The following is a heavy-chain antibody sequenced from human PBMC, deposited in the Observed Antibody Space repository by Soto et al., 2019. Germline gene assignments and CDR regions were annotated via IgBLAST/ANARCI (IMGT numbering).Heavy chain of an antibody. J-gene: IGHJ6*02. CDR1: GFTFSDAW. V-gene: IGHV3-15*01. D-gene: IGHD3-22*01. Sequence: EVQLVESGGGLVKPGGSLRLSCAASGFTFSDAWMSWVRQAPGKGLEWVGRIKSKSDGGTTDYAAPVKGRFTISRDDSKITLYLQINSLKTGDTAVYYCCTISHYSDTSGYYYYYGMDVWGQGTTVTVSS. CDR2: IKSKSDGGTT. CDR3: CTISHYSDTSGYYYYYGMDV.